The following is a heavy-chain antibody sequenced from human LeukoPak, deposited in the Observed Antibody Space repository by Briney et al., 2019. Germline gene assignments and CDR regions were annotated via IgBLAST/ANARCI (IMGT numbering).Heavy chain of an antibody. CDR3: ARGGAGGRAFDI. V-gene: IGHV4-59*08. J-gene: IGHJ3*02. CDR2: IYYSGST. CDR1: GGSVSSYY. Sequence: PSETLSLTCTVSGGSVSSYYWSWIRQPPGKGLEWIAYIYYSGSTKYNPSLKSRVTISLDRSKNQFSLKLRSVTAADTAVYYCARGGAGGRAFDIWGQGTMVTVSS. D-gene: IGHD2-15*01.